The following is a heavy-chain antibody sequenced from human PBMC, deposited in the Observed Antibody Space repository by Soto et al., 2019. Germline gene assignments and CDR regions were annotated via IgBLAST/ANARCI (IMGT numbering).Heavy chain of an antibody. Sequence: SETLSLTCPCSGPSIKSSNYFWGWVRQPPGKGLEFVGSIHSSGGTYYNPSLKSRVTVSVDLSNSHFSLSLKSLTATDTAVYYCGRLAEAATGHTDFDFWGQGTLVTSPQ. J-gene: IGHJ4*02. CDR1: GPSIKSSNYF. CDR3: GRLAEAATGHTDFDF. D-gene: IGHD2-15*01. V-gene: IGHV4-39*02. CDR2: IHSSGGT.